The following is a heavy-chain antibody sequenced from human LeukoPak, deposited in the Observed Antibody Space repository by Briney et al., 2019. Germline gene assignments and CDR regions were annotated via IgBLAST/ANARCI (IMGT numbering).Heavy chain of an antibody. V-gene: IGHV4-4*02. Sequence: SGTLSLTCAVSGGSISSSNWWSWVRQPPGKGLEWIGEIYHSGSTNYNPSLKSRVTISVDTSKNQFSLKLSSVTAADTAVYYCARDSTYYDILTGFTRGLYYFDYWGQGTLVTVSS. CDR1: GGSISSSNW. CDR3: ARDSTYYDILTGFTRGLYYFDY. J-gene: IGHJ4*02. D-gene: IGHD3-9*01. CDR2: IYHSGST.